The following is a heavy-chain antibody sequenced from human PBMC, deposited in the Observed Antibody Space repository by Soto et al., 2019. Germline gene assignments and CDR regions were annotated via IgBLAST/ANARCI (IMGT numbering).Heavy chain of an antibody. CDR1: GFTFSSYW. D-gene: IGHD5-18*01. CDR3: ARAKQYNYGQA. Sequence: PGGSLRLSCAASGFTFSSYWMHWVRQAPGKGLVWVSRINSDGSRTIYADSVKGRFTISRDNAKNTLYLQMNRLRGEATAVYYCARAKQYNYGQAWGQGTLVTVSS. V-gene: IGHV3-74*01. CDR2: INSDGSRT. J-gene: IGHJ5*02.